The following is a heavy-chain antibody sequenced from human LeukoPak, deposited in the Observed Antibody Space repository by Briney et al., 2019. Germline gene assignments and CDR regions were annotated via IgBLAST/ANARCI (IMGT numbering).Heavy chain of an antibody. D-gene: IGHD3-22*01. CDR1: GYSFRNYG. J-gene: IGHJ2*01. V-gene: IGHV1-3*01. Sequence: ASVKVPCKASGYSFRNYGMHWVRQAPGQRLEWMGWINPTNEKTKYSEKFQGRVTISRDTGASTVYMELSSLRSEDTAVYYCARDHRTESDGYYFVNELWYFDLWGRGTLVTVSS. CDR2: INPTNEKT. CDR3: ARDHRTESDGYYFVNELWYFDL.